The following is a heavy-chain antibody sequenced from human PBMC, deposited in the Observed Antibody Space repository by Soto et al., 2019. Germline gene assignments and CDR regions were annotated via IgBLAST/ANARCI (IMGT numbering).Heavy chain of an antibody. CDR3: ARGNEPYSSGWEGGAFDI. D-gene: IGHD6-19*01. CDR2: IKQDGSEK. Sequence: GGSLRLSCAASGFTFSSYWMSWVRQAPGKGLEWVANIKQDGSEKYYVDSVKGRFTISRDNAKNSLYLQMNSLRAEDTAVYYCARGNEPYSSGWEGGAFDIWGQGTMVTVSS. CDR1: GFTFSSYW. V-gene: IGHV3-7*05. J-gene: IGHJ3*02.